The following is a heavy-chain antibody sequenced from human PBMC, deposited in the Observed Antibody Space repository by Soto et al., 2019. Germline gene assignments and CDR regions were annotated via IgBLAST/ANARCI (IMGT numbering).Heavy chain of an antibody. V-gene: IGHV3-66*01. J-gene: IGHJ3*02. CDR2: IYSGGST. D-gene: IGHD3-16*01. Sequence: GESLKISCAASGFTVSSNYMSWVRQAPGKGLEWVSVIYSGGSTYYADSVKGRFTISRDNSKNTLYLQMNSLRAEDTAVYYCAGVPYYDYIWGSLNDAFDIWGQGTMVTVSS. CDR1: GFTVSSNY. CDR3: AGVPYYDYIWGSLNDAFDI.